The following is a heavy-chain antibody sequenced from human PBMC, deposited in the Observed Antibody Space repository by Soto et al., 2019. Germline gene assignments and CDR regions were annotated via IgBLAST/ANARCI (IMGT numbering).Heavy chain of an antibody. J-gene: IGHJ3*02. CDR1: GGSFSGYY. Sequence: SEPLSLPCAVYGGSFSGYYWSWIRQPPGKGLEWIGEIKHSGSTNYNPSLKSRVTISVDTSKNQFSLKLSSVTAADTAVYYCARADREAFDIWGQGTMVTVS. V-gene: IGHV4-34*01. CDR3: ARADREAFDI. CDR2: IKHSGST.